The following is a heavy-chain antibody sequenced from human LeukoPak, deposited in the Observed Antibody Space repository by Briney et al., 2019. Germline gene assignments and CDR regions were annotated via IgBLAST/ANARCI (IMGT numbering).Heavy chain of an antibody. Sequence: GGSLRLSCAASGFTFNSYAMNWVRQAPGKGLEWVSAISGNAITTFYADSVKGRFSISRDNSRNTLYLQMNSLRAEDTAVYYCVKTDYSTGTYDHWGQGTLVTVSS. CDR1: GFTFNSYA. V-gene: IGHV3-23*01. CDR2: ISGNAITT. CDR3: VKTDYSTGTYDH. J-gene: IGHJ4*02. D-gene: IGHD3-10*01.